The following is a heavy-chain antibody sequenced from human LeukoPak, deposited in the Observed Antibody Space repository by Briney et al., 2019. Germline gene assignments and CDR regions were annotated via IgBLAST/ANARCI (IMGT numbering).Heavy chain of an antibody. Sequence: GGSLRLSCAASGFTFSSYGMHWVRQAPGKGLEWVAFIRYDGSNKYYADSVKGRFTISRDNSKNTLYLQMNSLRAADTAVYYCAKDRYSAVRTSNWFDPWGQGTLVTVSS. CDR1: GFTFSSYG. CDR3: AKDRYSAVRTSNWFDP. D-gene: IGHD2-21*01. J-gene: IGHJ5*02. V-gene: IGHV3-30*02. CDR2: IRYDGSNK.